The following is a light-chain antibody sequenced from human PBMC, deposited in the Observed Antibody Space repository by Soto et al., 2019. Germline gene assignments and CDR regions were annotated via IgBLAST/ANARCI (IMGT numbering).Light chain of an antibody. CDR3: CSYAGTSYV. CDR1: SSDVGGYNY. CDR2: DVS. J-gene: IGLJ1*01. V-gene: IGLV2-11*01. Sequence: QSALTQPRSVSGSPGQGVTISCTGTSSDVGGYNYVSWYQHHPGKAPKIMIYDVSKRPSGVPDRFSGSKSGNTASLTISGLQAEDEADFYCCSYAGTSYVFGTGTKLTVL.